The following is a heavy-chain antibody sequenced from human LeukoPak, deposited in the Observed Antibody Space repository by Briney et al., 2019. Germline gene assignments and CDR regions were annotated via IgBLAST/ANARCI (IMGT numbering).Heavy chain of an antibody. Sequence: SETLSLTCTVSGGSISSYYWSWIRQPPGKGLEWIGYIYYSGSTYYNPSLKSRVTISVDTSKNQFSLKLSSVTAADTAVYYCARDIRPSYWGQGTLVTVSS. CDR2: IYYSGST. CDR1: GGSISSYY. CDR3: ARDIRPSY. J-gene: IGHJ4*02. D-gene: IGHD3-3*02. V-gene: IGHV4-59*01.